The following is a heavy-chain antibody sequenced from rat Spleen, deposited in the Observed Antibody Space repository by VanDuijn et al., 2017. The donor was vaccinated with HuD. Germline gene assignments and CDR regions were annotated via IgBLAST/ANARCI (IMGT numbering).Heavy chain of an antibody. CDR2: ISSGGGGT. V-gene: IGHV5-31*01. Sequence: EVQLVESGGGLVQPGRSLKLSCVASGFTFNNYWMTWIRQAPAKGLEWVASISSGGGGTYYQDSVKGRFAISRDNAKSTLYLQMDSLRSEDTATYYCAKVGYGGYGGYFDYWGQGVMVTVSS. CDR1: GFTFNNYW. D-gene: IGHD1-11*01. CDR3: AKVGYGGYGGYFDY. J-gene: IGHJ2*01.